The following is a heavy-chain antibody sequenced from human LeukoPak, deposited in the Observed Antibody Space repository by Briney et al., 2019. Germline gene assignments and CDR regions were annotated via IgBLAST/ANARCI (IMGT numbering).Heavy chain of an antibody. V-gene: IGHV3-21*01. Sequence: GSLRLSCAASGFTFSSYSMNWVRQAPGKGLEWASSISSSSSYIYYADSVKGRFTISRDNAKNSLYLQMNSLRAEDTAVYYCARGVDTAMVDFDYWGQGTLVTVSS. CDR1: GFTFSSYS. CDR2: ISSSSSYI. CDR3: ARGVDTAMVDFDY. J-gene: IGHJ4*02. D-gene: IGHD5-18*01.